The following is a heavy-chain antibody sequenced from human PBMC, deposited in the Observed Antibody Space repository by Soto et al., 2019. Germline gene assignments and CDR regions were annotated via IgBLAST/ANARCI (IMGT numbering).Heavy chain of an antibody. D-gene: IGHD2-2*01. CDR3: AKDWAFGIVVVPAAISLSGFSAPFDY. CDR1: GFTCSNDW. V-gene: IGHV3-74*01. CDR2: INMDGSST. Sequence: GGSLRLSWAASGFTCSNDWRHWVRQAAGKGLVWVSRINMDGSSTNYADSVKGRFTISRDNSKNTLYLQMNSLRAEDTAVYYCAKDWAFGIVVVPAAISLSGFSAPFDYWGQGTLVTVSS. J-gene: IGHJ4*02.